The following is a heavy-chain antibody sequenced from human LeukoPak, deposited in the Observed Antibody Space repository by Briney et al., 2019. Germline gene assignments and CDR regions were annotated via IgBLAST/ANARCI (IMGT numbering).Heavy chain of an antibody. J-gene: IGHJ4*02. CDR3: VKDFCRGGNCPFPFFDS. V-gene: IGHV3-23*01. CDR1: GFTFGKYW. D-gene: IGHD4-23*01. Sequence: TGGSLRLSCVASGFTFGKYWMSWVRQAPAKGLEWVSITVAGYSETHYADSVRGRFTISRDDSSNTLSLEMNSLRADDTGTYYCVKDFCRGGNCPFPFFDSWGQGTVVTVSS. CDR2: TVAGYSET.